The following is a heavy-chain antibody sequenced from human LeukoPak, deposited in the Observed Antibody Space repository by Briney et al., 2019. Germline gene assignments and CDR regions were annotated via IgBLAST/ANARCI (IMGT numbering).Heavy chain of an antibody. CDR1: GFTFSSYW. D-gene: IGHD3-9*01. Sequence: GGSPRLSCVASGFTFSSYWMHWVRQDPRKGLVWVSRINGDGRNINYADSVRGRFTISRDNAKNTLYLQMNTLRVEDTAVYYCTRDLMDYDVSTGLHHYYMDVWGQGTTVTVSS. CDR2: INGDGRNI. J-gene: IGHJ6*02. CDR3: TRDLMDYDVSTGLHHYYMDV. V-gene: IGHV3-74*01.